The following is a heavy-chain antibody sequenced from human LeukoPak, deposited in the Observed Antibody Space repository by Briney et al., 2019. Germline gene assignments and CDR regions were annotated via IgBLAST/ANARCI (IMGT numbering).Heavy chain of an antibody. V-gene: IGHV3-21*01. CDR3: ARDGATVTTRPSSFDY. CDR1: GFTFSSYS. CDR2: ISSSSSYI. D-gene: IGHD4-17*01. Sequence: PGGSLRLSCTASGFTFSSYSMNWVRQAPGKGLEWVSSISSSSSYIYYADSVKGRFTISRDNAKNSLYLQMNSLRAEDTAVYYCARDGATVTTRPSSFDYWGQGTLVTVSS. J-gene: IGHJ4*02.